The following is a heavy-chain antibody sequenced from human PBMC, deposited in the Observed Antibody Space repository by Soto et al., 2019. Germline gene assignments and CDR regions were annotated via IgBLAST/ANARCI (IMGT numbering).Heavy chain of an antibody. CDR3: ARAVRWFQRYYYYGMDV. V-gene: IGHV4-34*01. J-gene: IGHJ6*02. Sequence: QVQLQQWGAGLLKPSETLSLTCAVYGGSFSGYYWSWIRQPPGKGLEWIGEINHSGSTNYNPSLKSRVTISVDTSKNQFSLKLSSVTAEDTAVYYCARAVRWFQRYYYYGMDVWGQGTTVTVSS. D-gene: IGHD4-17*01. CDR1: GGSFSGYY. CDR2: INHSGST.